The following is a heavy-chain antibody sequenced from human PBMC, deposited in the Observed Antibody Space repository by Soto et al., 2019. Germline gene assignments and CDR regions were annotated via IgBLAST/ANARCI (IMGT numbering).Heavy chain of an antibody. CDR2: VSPYNGNT. CDR3: ARDRGYNWNYGWFDP. Sequence: QVQLVQSGAEVKKPGASVKVSCKASGYTFSNYGIRWVRQAPGQGLEWMGRVSPYNGNTNYEQKLQGRVTMTTDTSTSTAYMELRSLRSDDTAVYYCARDRGYNWNYGWFDPWGQGTLVTVSS. J-gene: IGHJ5*02. CDR1: GYTFSNYG. V-gene: IGHV1-18*01. D-gene: IGHD1-7*01.